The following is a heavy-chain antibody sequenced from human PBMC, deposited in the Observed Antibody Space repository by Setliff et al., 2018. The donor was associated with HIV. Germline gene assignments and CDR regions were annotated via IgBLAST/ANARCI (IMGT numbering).Heavy chain of an antibody. J-gene: IGHJ4*02. CDR2: FHYSGST. D-gene: IGHD3-22*01. CDR1: GGSFTSSTYY. V-gene: IGHV4-39*07. CDR3: ARDHYYDSSAYPSVTVPEY. Sequence: PSETLSLTCNVSGGSFTSSTYYWGWIRQPPGKGLEWIGSFHYSGSTSYNPSLRSRVTISVDTSKNQFSLKLSSVTAADTAVYYCARDHYYDSSAYPSVTVPEYWGQGTLVTVSS.